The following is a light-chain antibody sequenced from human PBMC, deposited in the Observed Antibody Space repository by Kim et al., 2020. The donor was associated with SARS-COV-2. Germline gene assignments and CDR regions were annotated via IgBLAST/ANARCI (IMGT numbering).Light chain of an antibody. Sequence: PEQSIVSCCTSTSSDVGGYNYVSRYVQQPGKAPKIIMYDESNRRSGVSDRCSDSKSGDTAALTSSGPQAEAEDDYYCYYYTISSWVFGGGTQLTVL. CDR2: DES. V-gene: IGLV2-14*04. CDR3: YYYTISSWV. J-gene: IGLJ3*02. CDR1: SSDVGGYNY.